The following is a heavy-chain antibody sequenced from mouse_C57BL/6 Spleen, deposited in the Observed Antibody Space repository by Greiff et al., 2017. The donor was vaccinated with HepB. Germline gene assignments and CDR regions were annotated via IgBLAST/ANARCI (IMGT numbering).Heavy chain of an antibody. CDR1: GFTFSSYG. CDR3: ATQADYDYDEGFAY. J-gene: IGHJ3*01. V-gene: IGHV5-6*01. Sequence: DVQLVESGGDLVKPGGSLKLSCAASGFTFSSYGMSWVRQTPDKRLEWVATISSGGSYTYYPDSVKGRFTISRDNAKNTLYLQMSSLKSEDTAMYFCATQADYDYDEGFAYWGQGTLVTVSA. CDR2: ISSGGSYT. D-gene: IGHD2-4*01.